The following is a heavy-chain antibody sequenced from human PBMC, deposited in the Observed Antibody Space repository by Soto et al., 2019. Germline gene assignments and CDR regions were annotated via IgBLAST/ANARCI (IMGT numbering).Heavy chain of an antibody. CDR3: ARDLYLRTGPWGMDV. Sequence: PSETLSLTCTVSGGSVSSATYYWKWIRQPPGKGLEWIGSVYYSGTPNYNPSLKSRVTISMDTSYNRLSLKLRSVTAADTAVYYCARDLYLRTGPWGMDVWGQGTTVTVYS. J-gene: IGHJ6*02. CDR2: VYYSGTP. CDR1: GGSVSSATYY. D-gene: IGHD3-9*01. V-gene: IGHV4-61*01.